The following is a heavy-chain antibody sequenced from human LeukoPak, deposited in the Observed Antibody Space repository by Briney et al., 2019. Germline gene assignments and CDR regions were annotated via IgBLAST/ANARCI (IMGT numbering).Heavy chain of an antibody. CDR1: GYIFTGCW. CDR3: ARAWNFDY. J-gene: IGHJ4*02. CDR2: IDPRDSYS. V-gene: IGHV5-10-1*01. Sequence: GESLKISCKASGYIFTGCWISWVRQMPGKGLEWMGTIDPRDSYSNYSPSFQGHVTISADKSISTAYLQWSSLKASDSAMYYCARAWNFDYWGQGTLVTVSS. D-gene: IGHD1-1*01.